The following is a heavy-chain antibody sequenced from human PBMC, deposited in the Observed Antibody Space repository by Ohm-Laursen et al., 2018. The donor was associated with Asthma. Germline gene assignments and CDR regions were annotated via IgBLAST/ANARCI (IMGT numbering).Heavy chain of an antibody. D-gene: IGHD4-11*01. CDR1: GFTFSSYS. J-gene: IGHJ4*02. Sequence: SLRLSCAASGFTFSSYSMNWVRQAPGKGLQWVSSISNTGNYIYYSDSVKGRVTISRDSAKNSLYLQMSSLRAEDTAVYYCARALATVSSIYGYWGQGTLVTVSS. CDR2: ISNTGNYI. CDR3: ARALATVSSIYGY. V-gene: IGHV3-21*01.